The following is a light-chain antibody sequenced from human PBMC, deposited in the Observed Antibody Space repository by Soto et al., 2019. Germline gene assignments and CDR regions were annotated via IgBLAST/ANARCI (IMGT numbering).Light chain of an antibody. V-gene: IGKV3-11*01. CDR2: DAS. CDR1: QSVSSY. CDR3: QQRSNWPPGRT. Sequence: EIVLTQSPATLSLSPGERATLSCRASQSVSSYLAWYQQKTGQAPRLLIYDASTRPTGIPARFSGSGSGTDFTLTISSLEPEDFAVYSCQQRSNWPPGRTFGQGTKVEIK. J-gene: IGKJ1*01.